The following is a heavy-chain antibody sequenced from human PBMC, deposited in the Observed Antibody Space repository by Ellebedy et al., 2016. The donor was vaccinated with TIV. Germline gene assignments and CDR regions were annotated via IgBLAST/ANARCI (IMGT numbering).Heavy chain of an antibody. V-gene: IGHV4-59*08. CDR1: GGSISSYY. D-gene: IGHD2-15*01. CDR3: ARRGYCSGGSCYIL. Sequence: MPSETLSLTCTVSGGSISSYYWSWIRQPPGKGLEWIGYIYYSGSTNYNPSLKSRVTISVDTSKNQFSLKLSSVTAADTAVYYCARRGYCSGGSCYILWGQGTLVTVSS. CDR2: IYYSGST. J-gene: IGHJ4*02.